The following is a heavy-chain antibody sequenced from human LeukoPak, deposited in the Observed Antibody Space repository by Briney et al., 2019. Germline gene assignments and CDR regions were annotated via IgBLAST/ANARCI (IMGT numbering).Heavy chain of an antibody. D-gene: IGHD2-15*01. CDR2: ISAYNGNT. Sequence: ASVKVSCKASGYTFTSYGISWVRQAPGQGLEWMGWISAYNGNTNYAQKLQGRVTVTTDTSTSTAYMELRSLRSDDTAVYYCARESGRYYYYYGMDVWGQGTTVTVSS. V-gene: IGHV1-18*01. CDR1: GYTFTSYG. J-gene: IGHJ6*02. CDR3: ARESGRYYYYYGMDV.